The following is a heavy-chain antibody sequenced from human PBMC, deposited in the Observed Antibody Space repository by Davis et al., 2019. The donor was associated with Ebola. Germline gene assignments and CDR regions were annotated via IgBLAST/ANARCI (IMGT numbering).Heavy chain of an antibody. CDR3: ARDPDTSGYYSWFDP. CDR2: IIPMIDMT. V-gene: IGHV1-46*01. D-gene: IGHD5-12*01. CDR1: GYSFTGYY. Sequence: AASVKVSCKASGYSFTGYYMHWVRQAPGQGLEWMGKIIPMIDMTNYAQNSQGRVTITADKSTNTVYLQMNSLRVEDAAVYYCARDPDTSGYYSWFDPWGQGTLVTVPS. J-gene: IGHJ5*02.